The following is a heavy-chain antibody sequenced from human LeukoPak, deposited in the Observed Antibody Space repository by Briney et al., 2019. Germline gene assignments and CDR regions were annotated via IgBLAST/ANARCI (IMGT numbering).Heavy chain of an antibody. CDR1: GGSFSGYY. V-gene: IGHV3-21*01. J-gene: IGHJ4*02. CDR2: ISSSSSYI. CDR3: ARVQLAPDY. Sequence: ETLSLTCAVYGGSFSGYYWSWIRQAPGKGLEWVPSISSSSSYIYYADSVKGRFTISRDNAKNSLYLQMNSLRAEDTAVYYCARVQLAPDYWGQGTLVTVSS. D-gene: IGHD5-12*01.